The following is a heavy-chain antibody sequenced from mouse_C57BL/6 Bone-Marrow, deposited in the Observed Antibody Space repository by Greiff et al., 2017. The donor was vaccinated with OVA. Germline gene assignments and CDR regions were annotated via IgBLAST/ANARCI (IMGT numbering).Heavy chain of an antibody. Sequence: QVQLQQPGAELVKPGASVKLSCKASGYTFTSYWMQWVKQRPGQGLEWIGEIDPSDSYTNYNQKFKGKATLTVDTSSSTADLQLSSLTSEDSAVYYCAREGSPYGSSSAWFAYWGQGTLVTVSA. J-gene: IGHJ3*01. CDR1: GYTFTSYW. CDR2: IDPSDSYT. V-gene: IGHV1-50*01. D-gene: IGHD1-1*01. CDR3: AREGSPYGSSSAWFAY.